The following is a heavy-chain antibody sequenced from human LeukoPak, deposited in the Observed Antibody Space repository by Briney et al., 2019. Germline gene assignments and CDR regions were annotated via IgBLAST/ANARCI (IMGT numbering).Heavy chain of an antibody. CDR1: GGTFSSYA. V-gene: IGHV1-69*06. CDR3: ARSPRIRDCFDY. Sequence: GSSVKVSCKASGGTFSSYAISWVRQAPGQGLEWMGGIIPIFGTANYAQKFQGRVTITADKSTSTAYMELSSLRSEDTAVYYCARSPRIRDCFDYWGQGTLVTVSS. CDR2: IIPIFGTA. D-gene: IGHD1-14*01. J-gene: IGHJ4*02.